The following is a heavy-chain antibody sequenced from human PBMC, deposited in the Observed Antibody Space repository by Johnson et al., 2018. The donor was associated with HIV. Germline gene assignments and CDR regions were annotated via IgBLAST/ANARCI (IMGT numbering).Heavy chain of an antibody. CDR3: AKDTYSHRLTVTESGFDI. CDR1: GFTFDDYA. Sequence: VQLVESGGGVVQPGRSLRLSCVASGFTFDDYAMHWVRQAPGKGLEWVSGISWTSGSIAYADSVKGRFTISRDNAKNSLYVQMNSLRAEDTAVYYCAKDTYSHRLTVTESGFDIWGQGTTVTVSS. J-gene: IGHJ3*02. CDR2: ISWTSGSI. D-gene: IGHD4-11*01. V-gene: IGHV3-9*01.